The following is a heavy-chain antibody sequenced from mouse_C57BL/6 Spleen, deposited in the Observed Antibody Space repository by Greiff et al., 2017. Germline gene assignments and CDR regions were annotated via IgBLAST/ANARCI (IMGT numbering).Heavy chain of an antibody. CDR2: IYPGDGDT. CDR1: GYAFSSSW. CDR3: ARRYYGNYDAMDY. V-gene: IGHV1-82*01. D-gene: IGHD2-1*01. J-gene: IGHJ4*01. Sequence: VKLQESGPELVKPGASVKISCKASGYAFSSSWMNWVKQRPGKGLEWIGRIYPGDGDTNYNGKFKGKATLTADKSSSTAYMQLSSLTSEDSAVYFCARRYYGNYDAMDYWGQGTSVTVSS.